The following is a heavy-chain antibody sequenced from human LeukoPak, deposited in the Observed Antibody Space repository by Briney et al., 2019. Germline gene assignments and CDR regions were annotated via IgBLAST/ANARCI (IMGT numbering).Heavy chain of an antibody. J-gene: IGHJ4*02. CDR3: VRDVGAVRGEVYFDY. CDR1: GFTFTTFA. Sequence: GASLKLSCKASGFTFTTFAMHWVRLSPGKGLEWVSSITGSGAYMRYADSVKHRVTITRDNSKSLVYLEMNSLRAEDTAMYFCVRDVGAVRGEVYFDYCGQGTLVTVSS. V-gene: IGHV3-21*04. D-gene: IGHD3-10*01. CDR2: ITGSGAYM.